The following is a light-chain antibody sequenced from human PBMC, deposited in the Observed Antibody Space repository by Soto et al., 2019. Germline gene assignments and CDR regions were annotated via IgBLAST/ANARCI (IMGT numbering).Light chain of an antibody. CDR2: DVS. V-gene: IGLV2-14*01. CDR1: SSDVGGYNY. J-gene: IGLJ2*01. Sequence: QSALTQPASVSGSPGQSITISCTGTSSDVGGYNYVSWYQQHPGKAPKLMIYDVSNRPSGVSYRFSGSKSGNTASLTVSGLQAEDEADCSCSVDTSSSVFGGGTKLTVL. CDR3: SVDTSSSV.